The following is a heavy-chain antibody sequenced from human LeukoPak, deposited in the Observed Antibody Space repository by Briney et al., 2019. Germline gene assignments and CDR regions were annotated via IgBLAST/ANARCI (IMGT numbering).Heavy chain of an antibody. CDR1: GGSISSSSCY. D-gene: IGHD3-22*01. CDR2: IYYSGST. CDR3: ARTLDYYDSSGYYLPFQH. J-gene: IGHJ1*01. Sequence: SETLSLTCTVSGGSISSSSCYWGWIRQPPGKGLEWIGSIYYSGSTYYNPSLKSRVTISVDTSKNQFSLKLSSVTAADTAVYYCARTLDYYDSSGYYLPFQHWGQGTLVTVSS. V-gene: IGHV4-39*07.